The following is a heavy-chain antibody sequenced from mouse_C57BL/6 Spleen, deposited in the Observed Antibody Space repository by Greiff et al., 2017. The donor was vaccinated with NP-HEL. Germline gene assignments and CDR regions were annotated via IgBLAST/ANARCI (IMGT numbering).Heavy chain of an antibody. D-gene: IGHD3-1*01. V-gene: IGHV1-59*01. CDR1: GYTFTSYW. Sequence: QVQLQQPGAELVRPGTSVKLSCKASGYTFTSYWMHWVKQRPGQGLEWIGVIDPSDSYTNYNQKFKGKATLTVDTSSSTAYMQLSSLTSEDSAVYYCARSGGGCGNYFDYWGQGTTLTVSS. J-gene: IGHJ2*01. CDR3: ARSGGGCGNYFDY. CDR2: IDPSDSYT.